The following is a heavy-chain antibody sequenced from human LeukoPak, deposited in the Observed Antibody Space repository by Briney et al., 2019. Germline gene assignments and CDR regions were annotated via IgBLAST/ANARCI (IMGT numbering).Heavy chain of an antibody. CDR1: GFRFTDYT. D-gene: IGHD5-24*01. CDR3: ARQRLGYYLDS. Sequence: GGSLRLSCAASGFRFTDYTMNWVRQAPGKGLEWVSSVSFSSTYIYYADSVKGRFTVSGDNAKNSLYLQMNSLGDGDTAVYYCARQRLGYYLDSWGQGTLVTVSS. V-gene: IGHV3-21*01. J-gene: IGHJ4*02. CDR2: VSFSSTYI.